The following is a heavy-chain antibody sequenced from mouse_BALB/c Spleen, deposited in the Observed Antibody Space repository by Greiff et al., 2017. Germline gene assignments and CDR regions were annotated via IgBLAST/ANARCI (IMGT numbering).Heavy chain of an antibody. V-gene: IGHV1-67*01. J-gene: IGHJ3*02. Sequence: VQLKQSGPELVRPGVSVKISCKGSGYTFTDYAMHWVKQSHAKSLEWIGVISTYYGNTNYNKKFKGKATMTVDKSSSTAYMELARLTSEDSAIYYCARGDEYDEWGQGTLVTVSA. CDR3: ARGDEYDE. D-gene: IGHD2-4*01. CDR2: ISTYYGNT. CDR1: GYTFTDYA.